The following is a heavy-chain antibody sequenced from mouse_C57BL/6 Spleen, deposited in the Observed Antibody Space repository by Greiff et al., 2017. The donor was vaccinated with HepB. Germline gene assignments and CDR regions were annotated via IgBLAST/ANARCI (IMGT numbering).Heavy chain of an antibody. Sequence: QVQLQQSGPELVKPGASVKISCKASGYAFSSSWMNWVKQRPGKGLEWIGRIYPGDGDTNYNGKFKGKATLTADKSSSTAYMQLSSLTSEDSAVYFCARDWDGSSYRYWYFDVWGTGTTVTVSS. CDR2: IYPGDGDT. CDR1: GYAFSSSW. J-gene: IGHJ1*03. D-gene: IGHD1-1*01. CDR3: ARDWDGSSYRYWYFDV. V-gene: IGHV1-82*01.